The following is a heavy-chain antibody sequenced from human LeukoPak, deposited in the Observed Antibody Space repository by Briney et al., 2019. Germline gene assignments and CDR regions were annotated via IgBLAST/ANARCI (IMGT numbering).Heavy chain of an antibody. Sequence: GGSLRLSCAASGFTFNSYSMNWVRQAPGKGLEWVSYISSSSNTIYYADSVKGRFTISRDNAKNSLYLQLNSLRAEDTAVYYCAPGYCTSTSCSHYFEHWGQGTLVTVSS. CDR1: GFTFNSYS. V-gene: IGHV3-48*01. D-gene: IGHD2-2*01. CDR2: ISSSSNTI. CDR3: APGYCTSTSCSHYFEH. J-gene: IGHJ4*02.